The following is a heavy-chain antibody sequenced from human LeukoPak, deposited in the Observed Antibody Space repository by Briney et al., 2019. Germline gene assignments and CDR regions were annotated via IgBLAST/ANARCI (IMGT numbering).Heavy chain of an antibody. Sequence: GGSLRLSCAASGFTFSSYSMNWVRQAPGKGLEWVSVIYSGGSTYYADSVKGRFTISRHNSKNTLYLQMNSPRAEDTAVYYCARGDRAFDIWGQGTMVTVSS. CDR1: GFTFSSYS. D-gene: IGHD3-16*01. CDR3: ARGDRAFDI. V-gene: IGHV3-53*04. J-gene: IGHJ3*02. CDR2: IYSGGST.